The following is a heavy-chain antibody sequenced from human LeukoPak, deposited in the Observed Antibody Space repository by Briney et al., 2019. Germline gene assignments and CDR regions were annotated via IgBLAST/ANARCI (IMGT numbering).Heavy chain of an antibody. CDR2: ISRGATTI. D-gene: IGHD5-18*01. Sequence: GGSLRLSCAASGFTFSSYEMNWVRQAPGKGLEWVSSISRGATTIYYADSVKGRFTISRDNAKNSLDLQMNSLRAEDTAVYYCARAAGGYSYGRTYYYYMDVWGKGTTVTISS. V-gene: IGHV3-48*03. J-gene: IGHJ6*03. CDR3: ARAAGGYSYGRTYYYYMDV. CDR1: GFTFSSYE.